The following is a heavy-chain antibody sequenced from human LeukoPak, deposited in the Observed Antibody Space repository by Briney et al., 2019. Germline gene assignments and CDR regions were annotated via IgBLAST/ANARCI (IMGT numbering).Heavy chain of an antibody. V-gene: IGHV3-30*02. J-gene: IGHJ5*02. CDR3: AKGPFNWFDP. Sequence: GGSLRLTCAASGFTFSSYGMHWVRQAPGKGLEWVAFIRYDGSNKYYADSVKGRFTISRDNSKNTLYLQMNSLRAEDTAVYYCAKGPFNWFDPWGQGTLVTVSS. CDR2: IRYDGSNK. CDR1: GFTFSSYG.